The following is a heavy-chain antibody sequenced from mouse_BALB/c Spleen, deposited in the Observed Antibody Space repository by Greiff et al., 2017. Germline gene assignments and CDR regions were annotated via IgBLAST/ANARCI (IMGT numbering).Heavy chain of an antibody. D-gene: IGHD2-4*01. J-gene: IGHJ3*01. Sequence: EVQLKESGPGLVKPSQSLSLTCTVTGYSITSDYAWNWIRQFPGNKLEWMGYISYSGSTSYNPSLKSRISITRDTSKNQFFLQLNSVTTEDTATYYCASTMITSAWFAYWGQGTLVTVSA. V-gene: IGHV3-2*02. CDR3: ASTMITSAWFAY. CDR1: GYSITSDYA. CDR2: ISYSGST.